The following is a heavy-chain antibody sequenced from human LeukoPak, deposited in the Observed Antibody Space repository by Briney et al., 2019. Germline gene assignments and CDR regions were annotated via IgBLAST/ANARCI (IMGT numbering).Heavy chain of an antibody. J-gene: IGHJ4*02. D-gene: IGHD6-13*01. CDR1: GFSFSSYA. CDR2: ISGSGGNT. CDR3: AKVSWANYFDY. Sequence: PGGSLRLSCAASGFSFSSYAMGWVRQAPGKGLEWVSAISGSGGNTYYADPVRGLFTISRDNSKNTLYLQMNSLRAEDTAIYYCAKVSWANYFDYWGQGTLVTVSS. V-gene: IGHV3-23*01.